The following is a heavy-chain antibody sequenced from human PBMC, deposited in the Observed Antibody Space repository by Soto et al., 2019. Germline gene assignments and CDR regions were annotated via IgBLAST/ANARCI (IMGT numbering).Heavy chain of an antibody. CDR2: IYYSGST. J-gene: IGHJ6*02. CDR1: GGSISSGDYY. V-gene: IGHV4-30-4*01. CDR3: ARELSTSSYGMDV. Sequence: LSLTCTVSGGSISSGDYYWSWIRQPPGKGLEWIGYIYYSGSTYYNPSLKSRVTISVDTSKNQFSLKLSSVTAADTAVYYCARELSTSSYGMDVWGQGTTVTVSS. D-gene: IGHD3-16*01.